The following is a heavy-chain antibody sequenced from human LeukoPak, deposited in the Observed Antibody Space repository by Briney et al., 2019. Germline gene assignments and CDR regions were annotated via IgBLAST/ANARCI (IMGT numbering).Heavy chain of an antibody. CDR2: ISSNGGST. V-gene: IGHV3-64*01. CDR3: ARDGDTDFDY. CDR1: GFTFSSYA. Sequence: GGSLRLSCAASGFTFSSYAMHWVRQAPGKGLEYVSAISSNGGSTYYANSVKGRFTISRDNSKNSLYLQMNSLRAEDTAVYYCARDGDTDFDYWGQGTLVTVSS. J-gene: IGHJ4*02. D-gene: IGHD5-18*01.